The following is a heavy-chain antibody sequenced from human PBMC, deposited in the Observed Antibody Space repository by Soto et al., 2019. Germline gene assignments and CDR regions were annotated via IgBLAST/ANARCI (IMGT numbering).Heavy chain of an antibody. CDR2: ISGSGGST. CDR1: GFTFSSYA. J-gene: IGHJ4*02. V-gene: IGHV3-23*01. CDR3: AKGPRDMITFGGVIAPYDY. Sequence: GGSLRLSCAASGFTFSSYAMSWVRQAPGKGLEWVSAISGSGGSTYYADSVKGRFTISRDNSKNTLYLQMNSLRAEDTAVYYCAKGPRDMITFGGVIAPYDYWGQGTLVTVSS. D-gene: IGHD3-16*02.